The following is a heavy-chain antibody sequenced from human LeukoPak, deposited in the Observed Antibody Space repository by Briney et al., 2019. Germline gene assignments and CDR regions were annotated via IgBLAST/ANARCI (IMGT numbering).Heavy chain of an antibody. CDR3: AMRDRGYGLDI. D-gene: IGHD3-10*01. J-gene: IGHJ3*02. Sequence: GGSLRLSCAASGFSLRAHDLIWVRQAPGKGLDWVSIINGGGDIMMYEDSVKGRFTIYRDNSKNTFYLQMNSLRVEDTAVYYCAMRDRGYGLDIWGQGTMVTVSS. CDR2: INGGGDIM. CDR1: GFSLRAHD. V-gene: IGHV3-23*01.